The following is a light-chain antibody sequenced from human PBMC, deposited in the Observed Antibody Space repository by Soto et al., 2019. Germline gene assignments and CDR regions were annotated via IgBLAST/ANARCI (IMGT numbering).Light chain of an antibody. CDR3: SSYTSSSVV. Sequence: QSALTQPASVSGSPGQSITISCTGTSSDVGGYNYVSWYQQHPGKAPKLMIYEVSKRPSGVSNRFSGSKSGNTASLTISGLQAEDAADYYCSSYTSSSVVFGGGTKLTVL. CDR2: EVS. V-gene: IGLV2-14*01. CDR1: SSDVGGYNY. J-gene: IGLJ2*01.